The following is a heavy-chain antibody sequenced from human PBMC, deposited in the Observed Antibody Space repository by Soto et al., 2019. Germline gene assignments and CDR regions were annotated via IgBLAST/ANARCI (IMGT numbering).Heavy chain of an antibody. CDR3: ARVYYYISGYYRWYFDF. V-gene: IGHV1-46*01. Sequence: ASVKVSCKASGYTFTSYYMHWVRQAPGQGLEWMGIINPSGGSTSYAQKFQGRVTMTRDKSTSTAYMELSSLRSEDTAVYYCARVYYYISGYYRWYFDFWGPGTLVNVSS. J-gene: IGHJ4*02. D-gene: IGHD3-22*01. CDR1: GYTFTSYY. CDR2: INPSGGST.